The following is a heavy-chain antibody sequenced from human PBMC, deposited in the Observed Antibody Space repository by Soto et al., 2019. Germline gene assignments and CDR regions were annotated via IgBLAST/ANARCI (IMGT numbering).Heavy chain of an antibody. CDR2: ISSSGSYT. Sequence: KPGGSLRLSCAASGFTFSDYYMSWIRQTPGKGLEWVSYISSSGSYTNHADSVKGRFTISRDNAKNSLYLQMNSLRAEDTAMYYCAMSSYGGKVASPWRAFDIWGQGTMVTVSS. J-gene: IGHJ3*02. CDR1: GFTFSDYY. V-gene: IGHV3-11*06. D-gene: IGHD2-15*01. CDR3: AMSSYGGKVASPWRAFDI.